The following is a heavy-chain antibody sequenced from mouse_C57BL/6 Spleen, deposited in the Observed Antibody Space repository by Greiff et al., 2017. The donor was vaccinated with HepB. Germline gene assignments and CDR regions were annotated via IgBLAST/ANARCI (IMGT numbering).Heavy chain of an antibody. CDR3: ARRGGTYYLDY. V-gene: IGHV1-63*01. CDR2: IYPGGGYT. CDR1: GYTFTNYW. D-gene: IGHD3-3*01. J-gene: IGHJ2*01. Sequence: VMLVESGAELVRPGTSVKMSCKASGYTFTNYWIGWAKQRPGHGLEWIGDIYPGGGYTNYNEKFKGKATLTEDKSSSTAYMQFSSLTSEDSAIYYCARRGGTYYLDYWGQGTTLTVSS.